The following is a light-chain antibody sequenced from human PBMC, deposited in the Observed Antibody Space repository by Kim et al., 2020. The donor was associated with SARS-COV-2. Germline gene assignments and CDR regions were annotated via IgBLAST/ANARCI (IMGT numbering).Light chain of an antibody. V-gene: IGLV2-14*03. CDR2: DVS. J-gene: IGLJ3*02. CDR3: SSYTCSSTLWV. CDR1: SSDVGGYSY. Sequence: QSVNLACTGTSSDVGGYSYVSWYQQQPGKAPILTIYDVSNRRAGVSNRFSGSKSGNTASLTISGLQAEDEADYYCSSYTCSSTLWVFGGGTKLTVL.